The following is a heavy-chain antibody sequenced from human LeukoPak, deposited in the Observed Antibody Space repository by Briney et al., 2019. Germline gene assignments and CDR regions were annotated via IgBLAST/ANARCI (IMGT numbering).Heavy chain of an antibody. CDR2: ISAYNGNT. CDR3: ARHDSSGYYKYWYFDL. V-gene: IGHV1-18*01. CDR1: GYTFTSYG. Sequence: ASVKVSCKASGYTFTSYGISWVRQAPGQGLEWMGWISAYNGNTNYAQKLQGRVTMTTDTSTSTAYMELRSLRSDDTAVYYCARHDSSGYYKYWYFDLWGRGTLVTVSS. J-gene: IGHJ2*01. D-gene: IGHD3-22*01.